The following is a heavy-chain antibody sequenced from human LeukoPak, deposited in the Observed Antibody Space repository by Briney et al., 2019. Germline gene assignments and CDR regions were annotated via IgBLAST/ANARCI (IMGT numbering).Heavy chain of an antibody. CDR3: ARPYSGISDEAFDI. Sequence: ASVKVSCKASGYTFTSYGISWVRQAPGQGLEWMGWISAYNGNTNYAQKLQGRVTMTTDTSTSTAYMELRSLRSDDTAVYYCARPYSGISDEAFDIWGQGTMVTVSS. V-gene: IGHV1-18*01. J-gene: IGHJ3*02. D-gene: IGHD1-26*01. CDR1: GYTFTSYG. CDR2: ISAYNGNT.